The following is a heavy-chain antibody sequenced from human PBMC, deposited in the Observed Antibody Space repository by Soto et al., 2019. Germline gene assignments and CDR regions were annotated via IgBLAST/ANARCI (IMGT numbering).Heavy chain of an antibody. V-gene: IGHV3-23*01. Sequence: PGGSLRLSCAASGFTFSSYAMSWVRQAPGKGLEWVSAISGSGGSTYYADSVKGRFTISRDNSKNTLYLQMNSLGAEDTAVYYCAKFLRPKPYYYYGMDVWGQGTTVTVSS. J-gene: IGHJ6*02. CDR3: AKFLRPKPYYYYGMDV. CDR1: GFTFSSYA. CDR2: ISGSGGST. D-gene: IGHD3-16*01.